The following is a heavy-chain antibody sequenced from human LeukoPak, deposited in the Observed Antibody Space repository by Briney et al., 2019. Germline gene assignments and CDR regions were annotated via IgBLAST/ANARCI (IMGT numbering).Heavy chain of an antibody. CDR1: GFTFSSYE. CDR2: ISSSGSTI. V-gene: IGHV3-48*03. Sequence: GGSLRLSCAASGFTFSSYEMNWVRQAPGKGLEWVSYISSSGSTIYYADSVKGRFTISRDNSKNTLYLQMNSLRAEDTAVYYCAKPEWGIVVVPEQFDYWGQGTLVTVSS. D-gene: IGHD3-22*01. CDR3: AKPEWGIVVVPEQFDY. J-gene: IGHJ4*02.